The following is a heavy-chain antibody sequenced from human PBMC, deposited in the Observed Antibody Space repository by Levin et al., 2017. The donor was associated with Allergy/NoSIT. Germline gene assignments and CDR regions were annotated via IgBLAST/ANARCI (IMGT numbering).Heavy chain of an antibody. CDR3: ASTVHLGFDP. J-gene: IGHJ5*02. Sequence: GESLKISCAASGFTFSSYSMNWVRQAPGKGLEWVSYISSSSSTIYYADSVKGRFTISRDNAKNSLYLQMNSLRAEDTAVYYCASTVHLGFDPWGQGTLVTVSS. D-gene: IGHD1-1*01. V-gene: IGHV3-48*01. CDR2: ISSSSSTI. CDR1: GFTFSSYS.